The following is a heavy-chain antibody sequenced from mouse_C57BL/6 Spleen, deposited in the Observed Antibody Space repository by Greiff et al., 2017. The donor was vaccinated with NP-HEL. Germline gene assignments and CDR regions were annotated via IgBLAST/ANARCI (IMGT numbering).Heavy chain of an antibody. CDR2: IDPSDSET. Sequence: QVQLQQPGAELVRPGSSVKLSCKASGYTFTSYWMHWVKQRPIQGLEWIGNIDPSDSETHYNQKFKDKATLTVDKSSSTAYMQLSSLTSEDSADYYCARSDSSGYVYFDYWGQGTTLTVSS. D-gene: IGHD3-2*02. J-gene: IGHJ2*01. V-gene: IGHV1-52*01. CDR3: ARSDSSGYVYFDY. CDR1: GYTFTSYW.